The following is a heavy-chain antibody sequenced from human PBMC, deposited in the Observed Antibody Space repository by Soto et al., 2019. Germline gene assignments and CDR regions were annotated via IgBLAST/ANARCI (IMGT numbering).Heavy chain of an antibody. CDR3: ARDRYYYILTGYPLDAFDI. Sequence: ASVKVSCKASGYTFTSYAMHWVRQAPGQRLEWMGWINAGNGNTKYSQKFQDRVTITRDTSATTAYMELSSLRSEDTAVYYCARDRYYYILTGYPLDAFDIWGPGTMVTV. D-gene: IGHD3-9*01. CDR1: GYTFTSYA. J-gene: IGHJ3*02. V-gene: IGHV1-3*01. CDR2: INAGNGNT.